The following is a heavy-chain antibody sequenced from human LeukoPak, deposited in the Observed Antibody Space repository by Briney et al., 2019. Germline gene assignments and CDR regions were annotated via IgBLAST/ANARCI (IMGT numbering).Heavy chain of an antibody. CDR3: TREAAAGIDY. Sequence: GGSLRLSCAASGFTFSSYGMHWVRQAPGEGLEWVAFIRHDETRIFYGDSVKGRFTISRDNAKNSLYLQMNSLRAEDTAVYFCTREAAAGIDYWGQGTLVTVSS. D-gene: IGHD6-13*01. CDR2: IRHDETRI. V-gene: IGHV3-30*02. CDR1: GFTFSSYG. J-gene: IGHJ4*02.